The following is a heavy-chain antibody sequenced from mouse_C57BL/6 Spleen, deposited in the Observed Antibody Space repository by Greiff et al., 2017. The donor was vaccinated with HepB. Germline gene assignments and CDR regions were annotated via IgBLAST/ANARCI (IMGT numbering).Heavy chain of an antibody. D-gene: IGHD1-1*01. CDR2: IYPGSGST. CDR3: ASSGKGSSYGYWYFDV. J-gene: IGHJ1*03. Sequence: QVQLQQPGAELVKPGASVKMSCKASGYTFTSYWITWVKQRPGQGLEWIGGIYPGSGSTNYNEKFKSKATLTVDTSSSTAYMQLSSLTSEDSAVYYCASSGKGSSYGYWYFDVWGTGTTVTVSS. CDR1: GYTFTSYW. V-gene: IGHV1-55*01.